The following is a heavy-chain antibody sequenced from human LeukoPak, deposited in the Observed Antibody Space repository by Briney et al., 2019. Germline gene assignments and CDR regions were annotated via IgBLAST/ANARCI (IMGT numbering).Heavy chain of an antibody. D-gene: IGHD3/OR15-3a*01. CDR2: IRGSGGST. V-gene: IGHV3-23*01. Sequence: GGSLRLSCAASGFSFSSYAMSWVRQPPGKGLEWVSAIRGSGGSTHYADSVKGRFTISRNKSKNTMYLQMNSLRAKDTAVYYCANTYLDFWTGFDPWGQGTLVTVSS. CDR3: ANTYLDFWTGFDP. J-gene: IGHJ5*02. CDR1: GFSFSSYA.